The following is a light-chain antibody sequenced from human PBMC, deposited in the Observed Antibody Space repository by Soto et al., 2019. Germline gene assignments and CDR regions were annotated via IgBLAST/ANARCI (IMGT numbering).Light chain of an antibody. CDR3: CSYAGSYPYVV. CDR1: SSDVGGYNY. V-gene: IGLV2-11*01. J-gene: IGLJ2*01. Sequence: QSVLTQPPSASGSPGQSVTISCTGTSSDVGGYNYVSWYQQHPGKAPKLMIYDVSKRPSGVPDRFSGSKSGNTASLTISGLQAEDEADYYCCSYAGSYPYVVFGGGTKLTVL. CDR2: DVS.